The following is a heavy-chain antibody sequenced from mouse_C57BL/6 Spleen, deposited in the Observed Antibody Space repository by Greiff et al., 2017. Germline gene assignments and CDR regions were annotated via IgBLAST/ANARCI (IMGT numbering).Heavy chain of an antibody. J-gene: IGHJ2*01. CDR3: ARSTAQATLFDY. CDR1: GYTFTSYW. CDR2: IYPSDSET. Sequence: QVQLQQSGAELVRPGSSVKLSCKASGYTFTSYWMDWVKQRPGQGLEWIGNIYPSDSETHYNQKFKDKATLTVDKSSSTAYMQLSSLTSEDSAVYYCARSTAQATLFDYWGQGTTLTVSS. V-gene: IGHV1-61*01. D-gene: IGHD3-2*02.